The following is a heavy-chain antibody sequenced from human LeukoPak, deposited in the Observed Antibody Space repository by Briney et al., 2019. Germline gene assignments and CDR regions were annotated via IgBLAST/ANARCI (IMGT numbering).Heavy chain of an antibody. V-gene: IGHV3-23*01. CDR3: AKGVREKIFGVFIKSLHFDY. Sequence: GGSLRLSCEVSGFTFSWFAMGWVRQAPGKGLAWVSGISGSGDSTYYADSVKGRFTISRDNSKNTLILQMNSLRAEDTAVYYCAKGVREKIFGVFIKSLHFDYWGQGALFTVSS. J-gene: IGHJ4*02. CDR2: ISGSGDST. CDR1: GFTFSWFA. D-gene: IGHD3-3*01.